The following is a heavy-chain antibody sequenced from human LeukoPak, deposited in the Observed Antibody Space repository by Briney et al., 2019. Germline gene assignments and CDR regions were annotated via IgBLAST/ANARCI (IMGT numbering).Heavy chain of an antibody. CDR1: GITVSDAW. D-gene: IGHD2/OR15-2a*01. CDR2: IKSKTDGGTT. Sequence: GSLRLSCAASGITVSDAWMSWVRQAPGKGLEWVGRIKSKTDGGTTDYAAPVKGRLTVSRDDSKNTLYLQMNSLRTEDTALYYCTTGFSTGNWGQGTLVTVSS. J-gene: IGHJ4*02. CDR3: TTGFSTGN. V-gene: IGHV3-15*01.